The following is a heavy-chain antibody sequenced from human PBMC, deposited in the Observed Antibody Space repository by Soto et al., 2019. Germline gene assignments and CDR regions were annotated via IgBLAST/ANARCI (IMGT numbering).Heavy chain of an antibody. J-gene: IGHJ3*02. V-gene: IGHV1-2*02. D-gene: IGHD3-3*01. Sequence: QLHLVQSGAVVKKPGASVTVSCSASGYPVTAYYMHWVRQAPGRGLEWMGGINPATGATKYTQTCQGRVTRTGDPSTSTVLMELGGLTSEDTAVFSCARGGGVGVAGSAAFDMWGQGTLVTVSS. CDR1: GYPVTAYY. CDR2: INPATGAT. CDR3: ARGGGVGVAGSAAFDM.